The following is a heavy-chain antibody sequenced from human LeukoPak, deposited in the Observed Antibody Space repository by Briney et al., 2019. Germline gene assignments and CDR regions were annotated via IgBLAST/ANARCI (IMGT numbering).Heavy chain of an antibody. CDR1: VYTFKSYG. Sequence: VGSLRVSCAASVYTFKSYGLHWVRRAPGKGLEWVAFIRNDGKTQYSADSVRGRFTISRDNSRNTMFLQMNSLRPEDTAVYYCARLYATSWGFFDPWGRGTLVTVSS. J-gene: IGHJ2*01. V-gene: IGHV3-30*02. CDR3: ARLYATSWGFFDP. CDR2: IRNDGKTQ. D-gene: IGHD2-2*01.